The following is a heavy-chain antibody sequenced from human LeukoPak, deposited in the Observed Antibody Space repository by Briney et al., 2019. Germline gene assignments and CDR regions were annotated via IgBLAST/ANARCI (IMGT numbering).Heavy chain of an antibody. J-gene: IGHJ6*02. CDR3: AKENYYGMDA. V-gene: IGHV3-74*01. Sequence: GGSLRLSCAASGLPFSSYLMHWVRQARGKGLVWVSRINRDGSITSYGDSVKGRFTISRDNAKNTLYLQMSSLRDEDTAVYYCAKENYYGMDAWGQGTTVTVSS. CDR1: GLPFSSYL. CDR2: INRDGSIT.